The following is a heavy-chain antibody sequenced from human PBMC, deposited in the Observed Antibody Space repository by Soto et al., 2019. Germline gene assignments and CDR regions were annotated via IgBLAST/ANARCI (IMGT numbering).Heavy chain of an antibody. CDR2: ISSSSSYI. CDR1: GFTFSSYS. Sequence: GGSLRLSCAASGFTFSSYSMNWVRQAPGKGLEWVSSISSSSSYIYYADSVKGRFTISRDNAKNSLYLQMNSLRAEDTAVYYCARGRVQLWNHAFDIWGQGTMVTVSS. D-gene: IGHD5-18*01. V-gene: IGHV3-21*01. J-gene: IGHJ3*02. CDR3: ARGRVQLWNHAFDI.